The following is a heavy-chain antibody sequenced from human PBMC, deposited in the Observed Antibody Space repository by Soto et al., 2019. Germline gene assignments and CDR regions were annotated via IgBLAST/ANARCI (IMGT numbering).Heavy chain of an antibody. Sequence: SETLSLTCTVSGDSIRNYYWSWIRQPPGKGLEWIGSMYYSGSTNYNPSLKGRVTISVDTSKNQFSLKLSSVTAADTAVYYCAREVNVDTAMVRDDWFDPWGQGTLVTVSS. D-gene: IGHD5-18*01. CDR3: AREVNVDTAMVRDDWFDP. CDR2: MYYSGST. CDR1: GDSIRNYY. J-gene: IGHJ5*02. V-gene: IGHV4-59*01.